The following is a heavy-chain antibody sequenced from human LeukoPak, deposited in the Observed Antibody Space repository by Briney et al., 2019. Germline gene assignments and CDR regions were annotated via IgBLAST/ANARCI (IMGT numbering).Heavy chain of an antibody. J-gene: IGHJ4*02. V-gene: IGHV4-59*01. D-gene: IGHD1-26*01. CDR2: IYYSGST. CDR3: ARVKVGGSYSLDY. Sequence: SETLSLTCTVSGGSISSYYWSWIRQPPGKGLEWIGYIYYSGSTNYNPSLKSRVTISVDTSKNQFSLKLSSVTAADTAVYYCARVKVGGSYSLDYWGQGTLVTVSS. CDR1: GGSISSYY.